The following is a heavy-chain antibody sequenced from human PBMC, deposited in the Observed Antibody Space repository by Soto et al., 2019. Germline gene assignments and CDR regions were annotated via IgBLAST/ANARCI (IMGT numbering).Heavy chain of an antibody. CDR3: AELPYYYGSGSLTHFDY. D-gene: IGHD3-10*01. J-gene: IGHJ4*02. Sequence: GGSLRLSCAASGFTFSSYAMSWVRQAPGKGLEWVSAISGSGGSTYYADSVKGRFTISRDNSKNTLYLQMNSLRAEDTAVYYCAELPYYYGSGSLTHFDYWGQGTLVTVSS. CDR2: ISGSGGST. CDR1: GFTFSSYA. V-gene: IGHV3-23*01.